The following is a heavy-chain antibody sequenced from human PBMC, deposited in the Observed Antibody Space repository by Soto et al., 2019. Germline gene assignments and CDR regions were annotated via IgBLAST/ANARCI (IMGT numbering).Heavy chain of an antibody. CDR1: GFTFSSYA. CDR2: ISGSGGST. D-gene: IGHD4-17*01. CDR3: AKDRGIKTVTTLDAFDI. Sequence: VQLLESGGGLVQPGGSLRLSCAASGFTFSSYAMSWVRQAPGKGLEWVSAISGSGGSTYYADSVKGRFTISRDNSKNTLYLQMNSLRAEDTAVYYCAKDRGIKTVTTLDAFDIWGQGTMVTVSS. V-gene: IGHV3-23*01. J-gene: IGHJ3*02.